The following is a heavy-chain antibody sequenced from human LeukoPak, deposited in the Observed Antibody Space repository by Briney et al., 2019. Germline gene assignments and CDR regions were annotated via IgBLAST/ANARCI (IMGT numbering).Heavy chain of an antibody. CDR1: GFTFSVYA. V-gene: IGHV3-48*04. J-gene: IGHJ4*02. CDR2: ISHTGSTM. Sequence: GGSLRLSCAASGFTFSVYAMTWVRQAPGKGLEWVSYISHTGSTMSYADSVKGRFTISRDNARNSLYLQMDSLRVEDTAVYYCVRDPDALDYWGQGTLATVSS. D-gene: IGHD2-2*01. CDR3: VRDPDALDY.